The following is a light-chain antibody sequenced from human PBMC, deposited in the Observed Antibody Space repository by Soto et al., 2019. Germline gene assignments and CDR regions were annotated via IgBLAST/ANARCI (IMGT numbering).Light chain of an antibody. CDR3: QQLLSYPIT. V-gene: IGKV1-9*01. Sequence: DIQMTQSPSSLSASVGDRVTITCRASQSISSHLNWYQQKPGKAPKLLIYAASTLQSGVPLRFSGSGSGTSFTLTISSLQPEDFATYYCQQLLSYPITFGQGTRLE. J-gene: IGKJ5*01. CDR2: AAS. CDR1: QSISSH.